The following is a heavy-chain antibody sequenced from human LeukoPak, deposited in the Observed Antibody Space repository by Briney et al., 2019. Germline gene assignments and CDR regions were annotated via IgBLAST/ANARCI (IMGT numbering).Heavy chain of an antibody. CDR2: ISGSGGST. V-gene: IGHV3-23*01. CDR1: GFSLGSFA. CDR3: AKANLRYFDWLLSAFGY. Sequence: RGSLRLSCAASGFSLGSFAMSWVRQAPGKGLEWVSAISGSGGSTYYADSVKGRFTISRDNSKNTLYLQMNSLRAEDTAVYYCAKANLRYFDWLLSAFGYWGQGTLVAVSS. J-gene: IGHJ4*02. D-gene: IGHD3-9*01.